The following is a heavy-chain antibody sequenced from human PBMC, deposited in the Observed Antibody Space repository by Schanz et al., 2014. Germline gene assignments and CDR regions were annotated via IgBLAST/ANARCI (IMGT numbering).Heavy chain of an antibody. Sequence: QVQLAESGGGVVQPGRSLRLSCAASGFTFRSYGMHWVRQAPGKGLEWVAAMSYDGSIKYYGDSVKGRFTIARDNAKNSLYLEMNSLRAEDTAVYYCAREQIMAAAGLVDYWGHGTLVTVSS. D-gene: IGHD6-13*01. CDR2: MSYDGSIK. CDR1: GFTFRSYG. CDR3: AREQIMAAAGLVDY. V-gene: IGHV3-33*01. J-gene: IGHJ4*01.